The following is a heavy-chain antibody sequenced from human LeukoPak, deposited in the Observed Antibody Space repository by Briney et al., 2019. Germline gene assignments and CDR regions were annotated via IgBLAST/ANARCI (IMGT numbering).Heavy chain of an antibody. CDR1: GYSFTSYW. CDR2: IYPGDSDT. Sequence: GSLKISCKGSGYSFTSYWIGWVRQMPGKGLEWMGIIYPGDSDTRYSPSFQGQVTISADKSISTAYLQWSSLKASDTAMYYCARSNWELDDAFDIWGQGTMVTVSS. CDR3: ARSNWELDDAFDI. V-gene: IGHV5-51*01. J-gene: IGHJ3*02. D-gene: IGHD1-26*01.